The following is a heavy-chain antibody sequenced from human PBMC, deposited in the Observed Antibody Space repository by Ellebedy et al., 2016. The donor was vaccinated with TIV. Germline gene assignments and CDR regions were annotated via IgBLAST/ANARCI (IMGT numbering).Heavy chain of an antibody. J-gene: IGHJ4*02. CDR1: GFIFGNYD. CDR2: INTNTGTP. CDR3: ARDQRYKWNDGAFDY. Sequence: ASVKVSCKASGFIFGNYDINWVRQATGRGLEWLGWINTNTGTPTFAQGSTGRFVFSLDTSVTTAYLEITSLKSDDTAVFYCARDQRYKWNDGAFDYWGQGSRVSVSS. V-gene: IGHV7-4-1*02. D-gene: IGHD1-1*01.